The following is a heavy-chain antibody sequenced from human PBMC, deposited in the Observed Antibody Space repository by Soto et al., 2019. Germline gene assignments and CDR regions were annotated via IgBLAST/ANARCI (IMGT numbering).Heavy chain of an antibody. CDR2: IYPGDSDT. D-gene: IGHD3-3*01. J-gene: IGHJ4*02. CDR3: ARQSVGLRFLEWFFSV. CDR1: GYSFTSYW. V-gene: IGHV5-51*01. Sequence: GESLKISCKGSGYSFTSYWIGWVRQMPGKGLEWMGIIYPGDSDTRYSPSFQGQVTISADKSISTAYLQWSSLKASDTAMYYCARQSVGLRFLEWFFSVWGQGTLVTVSS.